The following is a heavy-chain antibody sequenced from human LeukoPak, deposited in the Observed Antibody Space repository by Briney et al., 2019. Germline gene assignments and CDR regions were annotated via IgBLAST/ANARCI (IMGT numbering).Heavy chain of an antibody. J-gene: IGHJ4*02. CDR3: ARDSGKELDY. D-gene: IGHD5-12*01. CDR2: IIPIFGTA. CDR1: GYTFTGYY. V-gene: IGHV1-69*13. Sequence: SVKVSCKASGYTFTGYYMHWVRQAPGQGLEWMGGIIPIFGTANYAQKFQGRVTITADESTSTAYMELSSLRSEDTAVYYCARDSGKELDYWGQGTLVTVSS.